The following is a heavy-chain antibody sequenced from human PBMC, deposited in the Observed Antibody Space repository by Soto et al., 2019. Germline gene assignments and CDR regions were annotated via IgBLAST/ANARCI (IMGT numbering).Heavy chain of an antibody. CDR1: GGSFSGYY. Sequence: SETLSLTCAVYGGSFSGYYWSWIRQPPGKGLEWIGEINHSGSTNYNPSLKSRVTISVDTSKNQFSLKLSSVTAADTAVYYCASFGVEYSSSSPSPVTTRTHYWGQGTLVTVSS. D-gene: IGHD6-6*01. V-gene: IGHV4-34*01. CDR3: ASFGVEYSSSSPSPVTTRTHY. J-gene: IGHJ4*02. CDR2: INHSGST.